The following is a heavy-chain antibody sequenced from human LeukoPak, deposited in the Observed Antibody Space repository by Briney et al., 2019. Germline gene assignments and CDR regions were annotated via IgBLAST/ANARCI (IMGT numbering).Heavy chain of an antibody. V-gene: IGHV4-59*08. CDR3: ARALGYCSGGSCTRGYNWFDP. CDR1: GASISPDY. D-gene: IGHD2-15*01. J-gene: IGHJ5*02. Sequence: SETLSLTCTVSGASISPDYWGWIRQPPGKGLEFIGYIHYSGSTNYSPSLKSRVTISVDTSMNQFSLKLSFVTTADTAVYYCARALGYCSGGSCTRGYNWFDPWGQGTLVTVSS. CDR2: IHYSGST.